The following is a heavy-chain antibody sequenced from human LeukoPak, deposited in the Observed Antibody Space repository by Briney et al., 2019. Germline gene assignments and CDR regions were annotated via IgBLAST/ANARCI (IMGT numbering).Heavy chain of an antibody. D-gene: IGHD3-10*01. CDR2: IIPILGIA. CDR1: GGTFSSYA. V-gene: IGHV1-69*04. CDR3: ARRITMVRGAHWFDP. Sequence: GASVKVSCKASGGTFSSYAISWVRQAPGQGLEWMGRIIPILGIANYAQEFQGRVTITADKSTSTAYMELSSLRSEDTAVYYCARRITMVRGAHWFDPWGQGTLVTVSS. J-gene: IGHJ5*02.